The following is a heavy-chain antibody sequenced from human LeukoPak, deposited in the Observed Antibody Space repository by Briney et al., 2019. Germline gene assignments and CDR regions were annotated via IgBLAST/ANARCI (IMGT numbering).Heavy chain of an antibody. CDR3: ARNNGMDV. CDR1: GFTLSNHW. Sequence: GGSLRLSCAASGFTLSNHWMTWVRQVPGRGPEWVANVNRDGSETYYLDSVKGRFTISKDNAKNSLYLRMNSLRAEDTALYHCARNNGMDVWGQGTTVIVSS. CDR2: VNRDGSET. J-gene: IGHJ6*02. V-gene: IGHV3-7*03.